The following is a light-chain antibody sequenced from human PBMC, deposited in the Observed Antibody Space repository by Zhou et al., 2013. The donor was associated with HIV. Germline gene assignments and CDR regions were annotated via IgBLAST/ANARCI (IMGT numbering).Light chain of an antibody. J-gene: IGKJ1*01. Sequence: DIQMTQSPSTLSASVGDRVTITCRASQGIRNDLGWYQQKPGKAPKRLIYSASNLQSGVHPGSAAVDLGQNSLSQSAACNLKILQLINCLQHNSLPQTFGPRDQRWK. CDR1: QGIRND. V-gene: IGKV1-17*01. CDR2: SAS. CDR3: LQHNSLPQT.